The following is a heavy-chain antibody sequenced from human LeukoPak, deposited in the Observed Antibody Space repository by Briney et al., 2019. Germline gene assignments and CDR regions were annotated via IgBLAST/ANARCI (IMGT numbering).Heavy chain of an antibody. V-gene: IGHV3-23*01. CDR3: ARDIELSC. D-gene: IGHD1-26*01. J-gene: IGHJ4*02. Sequence: GGSLRLSCAASGFTFSDSAMSWVRQASGRGLEWVSLISASGGNSYYADCVKGRFTVSRDSSKNTLHLQMNSLRAEDTAVYYCARDIELSCWGQGTLVTVSS. CDR1: GFTFSDSA. CDR2: ISASGGNS.